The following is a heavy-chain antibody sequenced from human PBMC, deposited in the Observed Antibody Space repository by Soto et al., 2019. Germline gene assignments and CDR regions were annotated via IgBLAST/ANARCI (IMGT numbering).Heavy chain of an antibody. J-gene: IGHJ6*02. CDR3: GRSVVGATGEILYNAMDV. Sequence: GASVKVSCKASGNTFTTYALHWVRQAPRQRPEWMGWINPASGHTKYSKKFQDRVTITRDTSASTGYMELSSLRSEDTAVYYCGRSVVGATGEILYNAMDVWGQGTTVTVSS. V-gene: IGHV1-3*01. CDR1: GNTFTTYA. CDR2: INPASGHT. D-gene: IGHD1-26*01.